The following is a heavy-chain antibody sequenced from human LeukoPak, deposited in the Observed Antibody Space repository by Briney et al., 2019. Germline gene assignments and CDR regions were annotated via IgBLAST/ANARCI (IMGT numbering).Heavy chain of an antibody. CDR3: ARRRYDASGYYPSRGRYFDY. J-gene: IGHJ4*02. D-gene: IGHD3-22*01. V-gene: IGHV4-61*08. CDR2: IYYSGST. CDR1: GGSISSGGYS. Sequence: SETLSLTCAVSGGSISSGGYSWSWIRQPPGKGLEWIGYIYYSGSTNYNPSLKSRVTISVDTSKNQFSLKLSSVTAADTAVYYCARRRYDASGYYPSRGRYFDYWGQGTLATVSS.